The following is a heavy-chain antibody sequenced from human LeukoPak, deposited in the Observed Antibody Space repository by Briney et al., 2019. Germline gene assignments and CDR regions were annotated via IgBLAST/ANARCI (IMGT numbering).Heavy chain of an antibody. D-gene: IGHD6-13*01. V-gene: IGHV3-15*01. CDR3: ARGGSSSWRRFYYFDY. CDR1: GFTFSNAW. CDR2: IKIKTDGGTT. Sequence: GGSLRLSCAASGFTFSNAWMTWVRQAPGKGLEWVGRIKIKTDGGTTDYAAPVKGRFTISRDDSKNTLYLQMNSLKTEDTAVYYCARGGSSSWRRFYYFDYWGQGTLVTVSS. J-gene: IGHJ4*02.